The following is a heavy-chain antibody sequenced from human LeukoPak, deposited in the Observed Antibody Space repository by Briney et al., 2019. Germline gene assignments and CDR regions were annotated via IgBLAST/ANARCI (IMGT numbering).Heavy chain of an antibody. D-gene: IGHD6-13*01. Sequence: GGSLRLSCAASGFTFSNAWMSWVRQAPGKGLEWVGRIKSKTDGGTTDYAAPVKGRFTISRDDSKNTLCLQMNSLKTEDTAVYYCTTKAKQQLVSDDAFDIWGQGTMVTVSS. CDR2: IKSKTDGGTT. J-gene: IGHJ3*02. V-gene: IGHV3-15*01. CDR1: GFTFSNAW. CDR3: TTKAKQQLVSDDAFDI.